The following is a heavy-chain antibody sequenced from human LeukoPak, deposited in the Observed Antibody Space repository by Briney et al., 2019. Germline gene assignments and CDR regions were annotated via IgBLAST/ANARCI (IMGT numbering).Heavy chain of an antibody. D-gene: IGHD3-10*01. CDR3: AKEYYGSGNYCDY. CDR2: IRDDGGNR. Sequence: GGSLRLSCAASGFTFSSYGMHWVRQAPGKGLEWVAFIRDDGGNRYHADSVKGRFTISRDNSKNTLYLEMSSLRAEDTGVYYCAKEYYGSGNYCDYWGQGTLVTVSS. CDR1: GFTFSSYG. J-gene: IGHJ4*02. V-gene: IGHV3-30*02.